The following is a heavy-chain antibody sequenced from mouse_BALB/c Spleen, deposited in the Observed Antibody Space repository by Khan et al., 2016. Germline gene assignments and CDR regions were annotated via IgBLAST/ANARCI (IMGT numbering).Heavy chain of an antibody. Sequence: EVKLEESGPDLVKPSQSLSLTCTVTGYSITSGYSWHWIRQFPGNKLEWMGYIHYSGGTKYIPSLKSRISITRDTSKNQFFLQLNSVTPEDTATXYCTRSHGYYAMDYWGQGTSDTVSS. CDR3: TRSHGYYAMDY. CDR2: IHYSGGT. J-gene: IGHJ4*01. V-gene: IGHV3-1*02. CDR1: GYSITSGYS.